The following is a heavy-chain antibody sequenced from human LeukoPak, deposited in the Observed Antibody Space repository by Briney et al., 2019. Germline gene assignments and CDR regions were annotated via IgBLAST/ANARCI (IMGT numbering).Heavy chain of an antibody. D-gene: IGHD3-22*01. V-gene: IGHV5-51*01. CDR2: IYPGDSDT. Sequence: GESLKISCKGSGYSFTSYWIGWVRQMPGKGLEWMGIIYPGDSDTRYSPSFQGQVTISADKSISTAYLQWSSLKASDTAMYYCARLTVVGGSGYAYYMDVWGKGTTVTISS. CDR1: GYSFTSYW. J-gene: IGHJ6*03. CDR3: ARLTVVGGSGYAYYMDV.